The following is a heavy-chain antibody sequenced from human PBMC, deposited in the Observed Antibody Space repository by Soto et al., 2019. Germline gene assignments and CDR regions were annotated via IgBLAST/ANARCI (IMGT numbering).Heavy chain of an antibody. V-gene: IGHV3-21*01. J-gene: IGHJ4*02. D-gene: IGHD2-15*01. CDR3: ARDGNRYCSGGSC. CDR2: ISSSSSYI. Sequence: EVQLVESGGGLVKPGGSLRLSCAASGFTFSSYSMNWVRQAPGKGLEWVSSISSSSSYIYYADSVKGRFTISRDNATNSLYLQMNSLGAEDTAVYYCARDGNRYCSGGSCWGQGTLVTVSS. CDR1: GFTFSSYS.